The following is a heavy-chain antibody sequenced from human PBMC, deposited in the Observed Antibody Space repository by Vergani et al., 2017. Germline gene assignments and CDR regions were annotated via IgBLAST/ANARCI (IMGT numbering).Heavy chain of an antibody. J-gene: IGHJ5*01. V-gene: IGHV3-30*03. D-gene: IGHD1-1*01. CDR2: ISNDGSNK. CDR1: GFSFSSHA. CDR3: ARWGNEKRLDS. Sequence: QVQLAESGGGRVQPGRSLRLSCAASGFSFSSHAIHWVRQAPGKGLEWVAVISNDGSNKYYGDSVKGRFTISRDNSKNTLYLQMNSLRVEDTAVYYCARWGNEKRLDSWGQGTLVTVSS.